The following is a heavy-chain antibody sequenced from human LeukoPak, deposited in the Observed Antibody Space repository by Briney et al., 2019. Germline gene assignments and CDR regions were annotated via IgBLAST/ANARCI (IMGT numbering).Heavy chain of an antibody. CDR1: GGSISSYY. J-gene: IGHJ4*02. CDR2: IYTSGST. CDR3: ARDRAIFGVAKYYFDY. V-gene: IGHV4-4*07. Sequence: PSETPSLTCTVYGGSISSYYWSWIRQPAGKGLEWIGRIYTSGSTNYNPSLKSRVTMLVDTSKNQFSLKLSSVTAADTAVYYCARDRAIFGVAKYYFDYWGQGTLVTVSS. D-gene: IGHD3-3*01.